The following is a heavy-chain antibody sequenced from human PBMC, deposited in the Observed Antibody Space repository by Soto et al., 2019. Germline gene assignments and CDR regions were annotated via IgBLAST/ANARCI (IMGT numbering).Heavy chain of an antibody. D-gene: IGHD1-1*01. J-gene: IGHJ4*02. V-gene: IGHV1-69*02. Sequence: QVQLVQSGAEVQKPGSSVKVSCKASGGTFSSYTISWVRQAPGQGLEWMGRIIPILGIANYAQKFQGRVTSTEDKSTRTAYMELSSLRSDDTAVYYCARNDVVTPGIFDYWGQGTLVTVSS. CDR3: ARNDVVTPGIFDY. CDR1: GGTFSSYT. CDR2: IIPILGIA.